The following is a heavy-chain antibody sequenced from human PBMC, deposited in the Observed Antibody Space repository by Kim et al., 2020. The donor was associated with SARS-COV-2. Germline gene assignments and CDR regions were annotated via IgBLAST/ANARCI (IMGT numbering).Heavy chain of an antibody. V-gene: IGHV5-10-1*01. D-gene: IGHD5-12*01. J-gene: IGHJ4*02. CDR3: ARGGDGYNLGPAFDY. Sequence: PSFQGHVTISADKSISTAYLQWSSLKASDTAMYYCARGGDGYNLGPAFDYWGQGTLVTVSS.